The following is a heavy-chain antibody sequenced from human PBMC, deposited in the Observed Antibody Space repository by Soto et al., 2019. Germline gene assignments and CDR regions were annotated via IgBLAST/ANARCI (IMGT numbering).Heavy chain of an antibody. CDR1: VAPTSSGGNS. D-gene: IGHD6-25*01. V-gene: IGHV4-61*02. CDR2: IYTSGST. Sequence: SETLSLTSPVSVAPTSSGGNSGGWIRQPPGKGLEWIGRIYTSGSTNYNPSLKSRVTMSVDTSKNQFSLKLSSVTAADTAVYYCASALGGSLDYWGQGTLVTVSS. CDR3: ASALGGSLDY. J-gene: IGHJ4*02.